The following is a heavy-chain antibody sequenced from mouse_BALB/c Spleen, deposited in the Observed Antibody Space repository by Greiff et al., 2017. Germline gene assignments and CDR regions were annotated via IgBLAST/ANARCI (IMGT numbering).Heavy chain of an antibody. D-gene: IGHD1-1*02. CDR3: VRDGAGRSMDY. Sequence: VQLVESGPGLVAPSQSLSITCTVSGFSLTSYDISWIRQPPGKGLEWLGVIWTGGGTNYNSAFMSRLSISKDNSKSQVFLKMNSLQTDDTAIYYCVRDGAGRSMDYWGQGTSVTVSS. V-gene: IGHV2-9-2*01. CDR2: IWTGGGT. CDR1: GFSLTSYD. J-gene: IGHJ4*01.